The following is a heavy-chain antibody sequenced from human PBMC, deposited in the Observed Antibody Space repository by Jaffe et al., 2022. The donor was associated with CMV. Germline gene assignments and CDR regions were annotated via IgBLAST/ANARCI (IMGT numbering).Heavy chain of an antibody. Sequence: QVQLVQSGAEVKNPGASVKVSCTASGYTFTDHYIHWVRQAPGQGPEWLGWISPNSGATYFAQKFQDRVTMTRDTSIASAYMELSRLRTDDTAMYYCARDADRVVVSFDYWGQGTLVTVSS. CDR2: ISPNSGAT. CDR1: GYTFTDHY. D-gene: IGHD3-22*01. J-gene: IGHJ4*02. CDR3: ARDADRVVVSFDY. V-gene: IGHV1-2*02.